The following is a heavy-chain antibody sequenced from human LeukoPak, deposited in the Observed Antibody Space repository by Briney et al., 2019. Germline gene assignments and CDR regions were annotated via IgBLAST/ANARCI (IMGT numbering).Heavy chain of an antibody. CDR1: GYSFTSYW. CDR3: ARLAHYDSSGYYYLGY. Sequence: GESLKISCKGSGYSFTSYWIGWVSQMPGKGLEWMGIIYPGDSDTRYSPSFQGQVTISTDKSISTAYLQWSSLKASDTAMYYCARLAHYDSSGYYYLGYWGQGTLVTVSS. V-gene: IGHV5-51*01. J-gene: IGHJ4*02. D-gene: IGHD3-22*01. CDR2: IYPGDSDT.